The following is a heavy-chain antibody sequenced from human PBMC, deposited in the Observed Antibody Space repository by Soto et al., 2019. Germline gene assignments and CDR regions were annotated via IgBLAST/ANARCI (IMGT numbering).Heavy chain of an antibody. D-gene: IGHD2-15*01. J-gene: IGHJ6*02. V-gene: IGHV3-30-3*01. CDR2: ISYDGSNK. CDR3: PRTEAASPPYDYCSMDV. CDR1: GFTFRSYA. Sequence: PGGSLRLSGAASGFTFRSYAMHWVRQTPCKGLEWVAVISYDGSNKYYAASVKGRFTISRDNSKNTLYLQMNSLRAEDTAVYYCPRTEAASPPYDYCSMDVWGEETSVRGSS.